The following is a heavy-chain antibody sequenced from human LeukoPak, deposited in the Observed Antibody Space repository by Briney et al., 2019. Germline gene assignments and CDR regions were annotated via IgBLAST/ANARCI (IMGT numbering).Heavy chain of an antibody. V-gene: IGHV3-23*01. J-gene: IGHJ4*02. D-gene: IGHD5-24*01. CDR2: ISAGGGTT. Sequence: GGSLRLSCAASEFTFSSYALTWVRQAPGKGLEWISGISAGGGTTYYADSVKGRFTISRDNSKKTVYLQMNSLRAEDTAVYYCAKDPRVGSRVATPCHWGQGTLVTVSS. CDR1: EFTFSSYA. CDR3: AKDPRVGSRVATPCH.